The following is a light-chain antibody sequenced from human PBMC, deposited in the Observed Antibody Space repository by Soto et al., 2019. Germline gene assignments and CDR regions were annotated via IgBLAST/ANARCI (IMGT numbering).Light chain of an antibody. CDR3: HHRAKWPYT. J-gene: IGKJ2*01. V-gene: IGKV3-11*01. CDR1: QSVANY. CDR2: DVS. Sequence: DIVLTQSPATLSLSPGERATLSCRASQSVANYLLWFQQKPGQAPRLLIYDVSNRASGIPDRFSGSGSGTDFTLTISSLEPEDFAVYFCHHRAKWPYTFGQGTKLEIK.